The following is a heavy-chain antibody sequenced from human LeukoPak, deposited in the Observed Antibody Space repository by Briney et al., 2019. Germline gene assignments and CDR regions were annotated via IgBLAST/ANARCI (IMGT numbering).Heavy chain of an antibody. CDR3: AKDRSGSYSQGLDY. Sequence: GGSLRLSCAASGFTFSSYAMSWVRQAPGKGLEWVSAVSDSGGNTYYADSVKGRFSISRDNSKNTLFLQMNSLRAEDTAVYYCAKDRSGSYSQGLDYWGQGTLVTVSS. CDR1: GFTFSSYA. J-gene: IGHJ4*02. CDR2: VSDSGGNT. D-gene: IGHD1-26*01. V-gene: IGHV3-23*01.